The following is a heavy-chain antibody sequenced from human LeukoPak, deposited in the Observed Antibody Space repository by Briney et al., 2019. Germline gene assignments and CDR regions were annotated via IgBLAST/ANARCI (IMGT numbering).Heavy chain of an antibody. CDR2: ISWNSASI. D-gene: IGHD3-22*01. Sequence: PGGSLRLSCAASGFTFDGYAMHWVRQAPGKGLEWVSGISWNSASIAYADSVKGRFTISRDNAKNSLYLQMNSLRAEDTAVYYCARVVVITYYMDVWGKGTTVTVSS. CDR1: GFTFDGYA. J-gene: IGHJ6*03. V-gene: IGHV3-9*01. CDR3: ARVVVITYYMDV.